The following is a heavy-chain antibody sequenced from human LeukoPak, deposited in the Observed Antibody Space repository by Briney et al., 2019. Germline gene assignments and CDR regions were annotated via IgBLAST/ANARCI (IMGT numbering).Heavy chain of an antibody. D-gene: IGHD6-13*01. CDR1: GYTFTGYY. Sequence: ASVKASCKASGYTFTGYYMHWVRQAPGQGREWMGWINPNSGGTNYAQKFQGRVTMTRDTSISTAYMELSRLRSDDTAVYYCARALTERSAAGTAPEDYWGQGTLVTVSS. J-gene: IGHJ4*02. CDR3: ARALTERSAAGTAPEDY. CDR2: INPNSGGT. V-gene: IGHV1-2*02.